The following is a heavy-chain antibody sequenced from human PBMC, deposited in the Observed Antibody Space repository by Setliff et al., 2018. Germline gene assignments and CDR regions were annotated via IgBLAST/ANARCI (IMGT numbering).Heavy chain of an antibody. D-gene: IGHD6-13*01. V-gene: IGHV4-39*07. CDR1: GGSISTTSYY. CDR2: IYYTGST. CDR3: ARGRPPYSSSWYWFDP. Sequence: SETLSLTCTVSGGSISTTSYYWGWIRQPPGKGLEWIGSIYYTGSTYYIPSLKSRVTMSVDTSRNQFSPRLNSVTATDTAVYYCARGRPPYSSSWYWFDPWGQGTLVTVSS. J-gene: IGHJ5*02.